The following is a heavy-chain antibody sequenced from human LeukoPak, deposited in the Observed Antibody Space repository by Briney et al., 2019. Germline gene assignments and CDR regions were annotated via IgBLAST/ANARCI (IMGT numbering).Heavy chain of an antibody. CDR2: ISAYNGNT. CDR3: AKTRETTPHYYYGMDV. D-gene: IGHD4-17*01. J-gene: IGHJ6*02. CDR1: GYAFTSYG. V-gene: IGHV1-18*01. Sequence: GASVKVSCKASGYAFTSYGISWVRQAPGQGLEWMGWISAYNGNTNYAQKLQGRVTMTTDTSTSTAYMELRSLRSDDTAVYYCAKTRETTPHYYYGMDVWGQGTTVTVSS.